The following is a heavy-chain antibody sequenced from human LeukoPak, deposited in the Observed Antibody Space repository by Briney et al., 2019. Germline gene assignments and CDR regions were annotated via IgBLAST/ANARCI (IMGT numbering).Heavy chain of an antibody. D-gene: IGHD3-10*01. CDR3: ARVYGSGSTLYYFDY. CDR2: IIPIFGTA. J-gene: IGHJ4*02. CDR1: GGTSSSYA. V-gene: IGHV1-69*05. Sequence: GASVKVSCKASGGTSSSYAISWVRQAPGQGLEWMGGIIPIFGTANYAQKFQGRVTITRDTSASTAYMELSSLRSEDTAVYYCARVYGSGSTLYYFDYWGQGTLVTVSS.